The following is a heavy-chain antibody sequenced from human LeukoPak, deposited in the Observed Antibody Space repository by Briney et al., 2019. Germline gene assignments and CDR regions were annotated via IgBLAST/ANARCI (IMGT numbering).Heavy chain of an antibody. CDR3: TTETGSSGPRVYDR. Sequence: PGGSLRLSCAAPVFPFRNAWMSWVRQAPGKGLEWVGRFKTKSEGGTTDYAAPVKGRFTISRDDSKNMLYLQMNSLKSEDTAMYYCTTETGSSGPRVYDRWGQGTMVTVSS. CDR2: FKTKSEGGTT. J-gene: IGHJ3*01. CDR1: VFPFRNAW. V-gene: IGHV3-15*01. D-gene: IGHD3-22*01.